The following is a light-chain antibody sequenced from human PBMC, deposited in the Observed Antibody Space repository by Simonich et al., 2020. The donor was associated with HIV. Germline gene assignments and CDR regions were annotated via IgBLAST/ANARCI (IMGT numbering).Light chain of an antibody. CDR2: DVI. CDR3: SSYTSSSTLV. J-gene: IGLJ3*02. CDR1: SSDCGSYNY. Sequence: QSALTQPASVSGSPGQSITISCTGTSSDCGSYNYVSWYQQPPGKAPKLMIYDVIKRPSGVSNRFSGSKSGNTASLTISGLQAEDEADYYCSSYTSSSTLVFGGATKLTVL. V-gene: IGLV2-14*01.